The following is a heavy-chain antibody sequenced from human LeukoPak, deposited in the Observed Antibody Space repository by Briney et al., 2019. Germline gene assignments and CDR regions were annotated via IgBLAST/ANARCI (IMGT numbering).Heavy chain of an antibody. Sequence: PSETLSLTCTVSGGSISSYYWSWIRQPPGKGLEWIGYIYYSGSTNYNPSLKSRVTISVDTSKNQFSLKLSSVTAADTAVYYCARTGYYDFRSGYYPSTTWFDPWGQGTPVTVSS. J-gene: IGHJ5*02. CDR3: ARTGYYDFRSGYYPSTTWFDP. D-gene: IGHD3-3*01. CDR1: GGSISSYY. CDR2: IYYSGST. V-gene: IGHV4-59*01.